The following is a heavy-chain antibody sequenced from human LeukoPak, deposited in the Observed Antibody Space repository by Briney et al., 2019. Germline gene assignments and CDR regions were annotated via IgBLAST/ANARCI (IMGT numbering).Heavy chain of an antibody. J-gene: IGHJ4*02. Sequence: SETLSLTCAVYGGPFNGNYRSWVRQPPGKGLEWIGEISDTRSTNYNPSLKSRVTISVDTSKNQFSLKLNSLTAADTAVYYCARGPQGIGSGWPGDWGQGTLVTVSS. CDR3: ARGPQGIGSGWPGD. CDR2: ISDTRST. CDR1: GGPFNGNY. D-gene: IGHD6-19*01. V-gene: IGHV4-34*01.